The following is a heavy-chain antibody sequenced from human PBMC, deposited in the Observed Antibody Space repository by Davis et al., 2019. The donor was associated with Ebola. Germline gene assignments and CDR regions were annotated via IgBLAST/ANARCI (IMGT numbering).Heavy chain of an antibody. J-gene: IGHJ4*02. Sequence: AASVKVSCKASGYTFTSYGISWVRQAPGQGLEWMGWISAYNGNTNYAQKLQGRVTMTTDTSTSTAYMELRSLRSDDTAVYYCARTRRIAAAGSFDYWGQGTLVTVSS. V-gene: IGHV1-18*01. D-gene: IGHD6-13*01. CDR1: GYTFTSYG. CDR3: ARTRRIAAAGSFDY. CDR2: ISAYNGNT.